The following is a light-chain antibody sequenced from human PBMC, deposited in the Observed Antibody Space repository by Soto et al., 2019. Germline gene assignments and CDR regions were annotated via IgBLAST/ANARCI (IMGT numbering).Light chain of an antibody. Sequence: QSALTQPRSASVSPGQSVTISFTRTSSDVGGYTYVSWYQQHPGKAHKLVIYDVSKRPSGVPDRFSGSKSGNTASLTISGLQAEYEGDYYCCSYAGNSLWVFGGGTKLPVL. CDR1: SSDVGGYTY. V-gene: IGLV2-11*01. J-gene: IGLJ3*02. CDR3: CSYAGNSLWV. CDR2: DVS.